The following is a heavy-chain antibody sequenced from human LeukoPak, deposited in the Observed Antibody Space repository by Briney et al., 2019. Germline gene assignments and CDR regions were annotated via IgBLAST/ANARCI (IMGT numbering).Heavy chain of an antibody. D-gene: IGHD5-24*01. J-gene: IGHJ4*02. Sequence: GASVKVSCKASGYTFTGYFMHWVRQAPGQGLEWMGRINPNTGGTNYAQKFQGRVTMTRDTSISIAYLELSRLRSDDTAVYYCARGRDGYMERSFDCYFDYWGQGTLVTVSS. CDR2: INPNTGGT. CDR3: ARGRDGYMERSFDCYFDY. V-gene: IGHV1-2*06. CDR1: GYTFTGYF.